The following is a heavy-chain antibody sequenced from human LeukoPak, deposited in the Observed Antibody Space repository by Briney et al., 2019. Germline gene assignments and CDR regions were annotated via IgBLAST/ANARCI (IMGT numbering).Heavy chain of an antibody. D-gene: IGHD2-2*01. V-gene: IGHV4-59*01. CDR3: ARDDSDCSSTSCYPGNNWFDP. CDR2: IYYDGST. CDR1: GVSINDFY. Sequence: SETLSLTCTVSGVSINDFYWTWIRQSPGNGLEWIGYIYYDGSTNYNPSLKSRVTISVDTSKNQFSLKLSSVTAADTAVYYCARDDSDCSSTSCYPGNNWFDPWGQGTLVTVSS. J-gene: IGHJ5*02.